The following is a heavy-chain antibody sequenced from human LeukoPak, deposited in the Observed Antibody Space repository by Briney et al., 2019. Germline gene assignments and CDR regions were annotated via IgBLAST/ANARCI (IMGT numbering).Heavy chain of an antibody. CDR1: GFTFSTYA. D-gene: IGHD3-22*01. J-gene: IGHJ4*02. V-gene: IGHV3-23*01. CDR3: AKAMSTDHYDSRGFYRVDFDS. Sequence: GSLRLSCAASGFTFSTYAMSWVRQAPGKGLEWVSALTNSGATGGVTYYADSVKGRFIISRDNSKSTLYLQLNSLRAEDTAVYYCAKAMSTDHYDSRGFYRVDFDSWGQGTLVTVSS. CDR2: LTNSGATGGVT.